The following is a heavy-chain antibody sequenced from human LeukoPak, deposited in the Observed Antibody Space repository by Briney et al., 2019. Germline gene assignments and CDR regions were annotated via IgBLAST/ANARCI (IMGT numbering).Heavy chain of an antibody. CDR2: IWYDGSKT. Sequence: GRSLRLSCAASGFTFSNYGMHWVRQAPGKGLEWVAVIWYDGSKTYYADSVKGRFTISRDNSKDTLYLQMSSLRVEDTAAYYCARYLGGRNAFDIWGQGTMVTVSS. CDR1: GFTFSNYG. D-gene: IGHD3-16*01. V-gene: IGHV3-33*01. J-gene: IGHJ3*02. CDR3: ARYLGGRNAFDI.